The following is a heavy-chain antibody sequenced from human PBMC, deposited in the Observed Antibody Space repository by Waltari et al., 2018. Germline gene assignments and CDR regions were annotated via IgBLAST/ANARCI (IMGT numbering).Heavy chain of an antibody. J-gene: IGHJ4*02. CDR3: ARDQADGTIAYFEY. Sequence: EVLLVESGGDLVQPGGSLRLSCATSGISFSQYWMSWVRQSPVKGLEWVATIKHEGTDKYYVDSVKGRVTVSRDNAKSSLYLQMNSLRVEDTAIYYCARDQADGTIAYFEYWGQGTLVTVSS. CDR2: IKHEGTDK. D-gene: IGHD6-13*01. CDR1: GISFSQYW. V-gene: IGHV3-7*01.